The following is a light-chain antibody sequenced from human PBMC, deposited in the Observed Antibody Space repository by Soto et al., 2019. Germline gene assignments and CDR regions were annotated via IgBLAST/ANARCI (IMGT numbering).Light chain of an antibody. CDR1: SSNIGSNY. V-gene: IGLV1-47*01. J-gene: IGLJ1*01. CDR3: AAWDDSLSGYYV. CDR2: RNN. Sequence: QSVLTQPPSASGTPGQSDTISCSGSSSNIGSNYVYWYQQLPGTAPKLLIYRNNQRPSGVPDRFSGSKSGTSASLAISGLRSEDEADYYCAAWDDSLSGYYVFGTGTKLTVL.